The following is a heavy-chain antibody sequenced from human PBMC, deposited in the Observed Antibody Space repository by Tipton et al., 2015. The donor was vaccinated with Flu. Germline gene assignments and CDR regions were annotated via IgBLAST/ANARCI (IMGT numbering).Heavy chain of an antibody. D-gene: IGHD2-8*02. CDR2: INPDGSRR. CDR3: ARDPWRPEAASGTD. J-gene: IGHJ4*02. CDR1: GFTLSDYW. V-gene: IGHV3-7*01. Sequence: GSLRLSCEASGFTLSDYWMSWVRQAPGKGLEWVACINPDGSRRLYVDSVKGRFTISKDNAKNSLYLQMNSLRVGDTAIYYCARDPWRPEAASGTDWGQGTMVTVSS.